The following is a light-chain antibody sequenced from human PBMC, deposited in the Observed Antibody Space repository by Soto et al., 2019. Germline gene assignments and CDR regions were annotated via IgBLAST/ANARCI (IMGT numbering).Light chain of an antibody. J-gene: IGLJ2*01. V-gene: IGLV2-11*01. Sequence: QSALTQPRSVSGSPGQSVTISCTGTSSDVGAYNYVSWYQRHPGKAPKLMIYDVSKRPSGVPDRFSGSKSGNTASLTISGLQAEDEADYYCCSYAGSYTFVVFGGGIKLTVL. CDR1: SSDVGAYNY. CDR2: DVS. CDR3: CSYAGSYTFVV.